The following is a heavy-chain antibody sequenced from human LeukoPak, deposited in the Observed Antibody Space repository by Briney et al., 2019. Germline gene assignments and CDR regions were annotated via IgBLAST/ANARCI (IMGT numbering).Heavy chain of an antibody. D-gene: IGHD6-13*01. Sequence: GASVKVSCKASGYTFTGHYMHWVRQAPGQGLEWMGWISAYNGNTNYAQKLQGRVTMTTDTSTSTAYMELRSLRSDNTAVYYCAREGDSSSWGWGAFDIWGQGTMVTVSS. CDR3: AREGDSSSWGWGAFDI. V-gene: IGHV1-18*04. CDR1: GYTFTGHY. J-gene: IGHJ3*02. CDR2: ISAYNGNT.